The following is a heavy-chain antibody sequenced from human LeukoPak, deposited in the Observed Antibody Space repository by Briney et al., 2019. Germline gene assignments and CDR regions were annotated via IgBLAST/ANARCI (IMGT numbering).Heavy chain of an antibody. CDR2: ISGSGGST. D-gene: IGHD6-6*01. Sequence: GGSLILSCAASGFTFSSYAMSWVRQAPGKGLEWVSAISGSGGSTYYADSVKGRFTISRDNSKNTLYLQMNSLRAEDTAVYYCAKDIAAQPSCALDYWGQGTLVTVSS. CDR1: GFTFSSYA. J-gene: IGHJ4*02. CDR3: AKDIAAQPSCALDY. V-gene: IGHV3-23*01.